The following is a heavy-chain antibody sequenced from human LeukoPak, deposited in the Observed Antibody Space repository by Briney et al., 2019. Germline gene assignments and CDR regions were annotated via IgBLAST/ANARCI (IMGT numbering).Heavy chain of an antibody. V-gene: IGHV4-34*01. CDR2: INHSGST. J-gene: IGHJ4*02. Sequence: PSETLPLTCGVYGGSISSNYCSWIWQPPGKGLEWIGEINHSGSTNHNPSLKSRVTISVDTSKNQFSLKLSSVTAADTAVFYCARGGTWPTYTDYWGQGILVTVSS. D-gene: IGHD4-11*01. CDR1: GGSISSNY. CDR3: ARGGTWPTYTDY.